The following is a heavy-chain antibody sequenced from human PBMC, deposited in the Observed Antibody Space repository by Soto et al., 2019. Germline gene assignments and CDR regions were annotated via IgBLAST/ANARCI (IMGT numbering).Heavy chain of an antibody. Sequence: QVQLVQSGAEVKEPGSAMKVSCKAPADSFSSYGISWVRQAPGQGLEWMGGIIPIFGTTNYAEKFQGRVTITADESTNTAYMELSSLRSEDTALYYCARVFPDGWVEPGVVRGYLDTWGRGTLVTVSS. J-gene: IGHJ4*02. CDR3: ARVFPDGWVEPGVVRGYLDT. D-gene: IGHD3-3*01. CDR1: ADSFSSYG. V-gene: IGHV1-69*01. CDR2: IIPIFGTT.